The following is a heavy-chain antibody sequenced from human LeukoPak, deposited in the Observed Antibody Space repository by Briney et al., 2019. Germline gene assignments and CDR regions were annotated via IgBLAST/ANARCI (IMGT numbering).Heavy chain of an antibody. D-gene: IGHD5-12*01. V-gene: IGHV1-69*04. Sequence: SVKVSCKASGGTFSSYAISWVRQVPGQGLEWMGRIIPILGIANYAREFQGRVTITADKSTSTAYMALSSLRSEDTAVYYCARDIVANGGVDYWGQGTLVTVSS. CDR3: ARDIVANGGVDY. CDR1: GGTFSSYA. J-gene: IGHJ4*02. CDR2: IIPILGIA.